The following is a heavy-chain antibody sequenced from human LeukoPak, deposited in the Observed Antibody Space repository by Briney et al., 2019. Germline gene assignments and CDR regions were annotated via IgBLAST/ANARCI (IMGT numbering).Heavy chain of an antibody. D-gene: IGHD3-22*01. Sequence: GGSLRLSCAASGFTFSSYGMSWVRQAPGKGLEWVSAISGSGGSTYYADSVKGRFTISRDNSKNTLYLQMNSLRAEDTAVYYCAKDHDSSGYGFDYWGQGTLVTVSS. V-gene: IGHV3-23*01. CDR3: AKDHDSSGYGFDY. CDR2: ISGSGGST. CDR1: GFTFSSYG. J-gene: IGHJ4*02.